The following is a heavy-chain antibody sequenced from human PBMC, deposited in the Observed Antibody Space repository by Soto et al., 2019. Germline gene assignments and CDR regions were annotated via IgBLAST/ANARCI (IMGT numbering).Heavy chain of an antibody. Sequence: GGSLRLSCAASDFTFSNLWMHWVRQAPGRGLVWVSGINIEGTSTTYADSVMGRFTISRDNARNTLYLQMDSVRVDDTAVYYCARGRYYGMDVWGQGTTVTVSS. CDR3: ARGRYYGMDV. CDR1: DFTFSNLW. CDR2: INIEGTST. V-gene: IGHV3-74*01. J-gene: IGHJ6*02.